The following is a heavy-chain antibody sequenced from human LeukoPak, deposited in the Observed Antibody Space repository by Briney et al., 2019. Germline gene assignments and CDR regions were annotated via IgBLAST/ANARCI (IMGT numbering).Heavy chain of an antibody. CDR3: ARDGCSSTSCYQFP. Sequence: SVKVSCKASGGTFSSYAISWVRQAPGQGLEWMGGIIPIFGTANYAQKFQGRVTITADESTSAAYMELSSLRSEDTAVYYCARDGCSSTSCYQFPWGQGTLVTVSS. V-gene: IGHV1-69*13. CDR2: IIPIFGTA. J-gene: IGHJ5*02. D-gene: IGHD2-2*01. CDR1: GGTFSSYA.